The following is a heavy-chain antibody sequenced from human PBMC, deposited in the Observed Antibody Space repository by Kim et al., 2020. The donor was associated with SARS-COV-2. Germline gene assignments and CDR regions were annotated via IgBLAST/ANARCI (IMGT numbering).Heavy chain of an antibody. J-gene: IGHJ4*02. CDR3: ARFGGSYLENFDY. V-gene: IGHV1-18*01. Sequence: YARKLQGRVTMTTDTSTSTAYMELRSLRSDDTAVYYCARFGGSYLENFDYWGQGTLVTVSS. D-gene: IGHD1-26*01.